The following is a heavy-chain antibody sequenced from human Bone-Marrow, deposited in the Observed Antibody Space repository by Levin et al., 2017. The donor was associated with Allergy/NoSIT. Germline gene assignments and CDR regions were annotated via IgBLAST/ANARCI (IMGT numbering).Heavy chain of an antibody. CDR1: GDTLTTYA. Sequence: ASVKVSCKASGDTLTTYAMNWVRQAPGQGLEWMGWIKTSTGNPTYAQGFTGRFVFSLDTAFSTAYLQISSLKAEDTAVHYCATPTPDYGETGGAFDIWGQGTMVNVSS. V-gene: IGHV7-4-1*02. J-gene: IGHJ3*02. CDR2: IKTSTGNP. D-gene: IGHD4-17*01. CDR3: ATPTPDYGETGGAFDI.